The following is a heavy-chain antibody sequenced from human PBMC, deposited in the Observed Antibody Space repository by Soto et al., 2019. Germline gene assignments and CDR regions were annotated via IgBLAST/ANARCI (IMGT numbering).Heavy chain of an antibody. J-gene: IGHJ6*02. CDR3: ARASSIGKDV. CDR2: ISYDGSNK. V-gene: IGHV3-30-3*01. Sequence: GGSLRLSCAASGFTFSSYAMQWVRQAQGKGLEWVAVISYDGSNKYYADSVKGRFTISRDNSKNTLYLQMNSLRAEDTAVYYCARASSIGKDVRGQGTTVTASS. CDR1: GFTFSSYA. D-gene: IGHD2-21*01.